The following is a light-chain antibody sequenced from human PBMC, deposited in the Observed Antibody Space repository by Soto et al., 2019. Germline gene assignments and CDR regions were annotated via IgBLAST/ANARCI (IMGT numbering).Light chain of an antibody. V-gene: IGKV3-15*01. CDR2: DAS. J-gene: IGKJ1*01. Sequence: EIVMTQSPASLSVSPGEGATLSCRASQSVSSKLAWYQQKPGQAPRLLIYDASTRATGIPARFSGSGSGTEFTLIISSLQSEDSAVYYCQQYNSWLWTFGQGTKVDIK. CDR3: QQYNSWLWT. CDR1: QSVSSK.